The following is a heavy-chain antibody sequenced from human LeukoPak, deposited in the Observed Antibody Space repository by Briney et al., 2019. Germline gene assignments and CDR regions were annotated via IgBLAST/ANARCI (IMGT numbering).Heavy chain of an antibody. V-gene: IGHV3-30*02. CDR1: GFTFSSYG. J-gene: IGHJ4*02. Sequence: GGSLRLSCAASGFTFSSYGMLWVRQAPGKGLEWVAFIRYDGSNKHYADSVKGRFTISRDNSKNTLYLQMNSLRAEDTAVYYCAKDLGYCSSTSCKRDYWGQGTLVTVSS. D-gene: IGHD2-2*03. CDR3: AKDLGYCSSTSCKRDY. CDR2: IRYDGSNK.